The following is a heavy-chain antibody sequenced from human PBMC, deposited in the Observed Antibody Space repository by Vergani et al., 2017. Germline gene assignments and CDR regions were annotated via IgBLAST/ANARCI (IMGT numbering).Heavy chain of an antibody. J-gene: IGHJ3*01. Sequence: QLQLQESGPGLVKPSETLSLTCTVSGGSISSSSYYWSWIRQPPGKGLEWIGYIYYSGSTNYNPSLKSRVTISVDTSKNQFSLKLSSVTAADTAVYFCARRGLVSYYYAFDLWGQGTMVTVSS. V-gene: IGHV4-61*01. D-gene: IGHD3-10*01. CDR1: GGSISSSSYY. CDR3: ARRGLVSYYYAFDL. CDR2: IYYSGST.